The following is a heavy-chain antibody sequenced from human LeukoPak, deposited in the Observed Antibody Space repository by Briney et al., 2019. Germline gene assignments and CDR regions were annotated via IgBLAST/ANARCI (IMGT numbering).Heavy chain of an antibody. J-gene: IGHJ6*02. D-gene: IGHD4-23*01. CDR3: ARVSHGGATVVTAVHYCYGMDV. V-gene: IGHV4-4*07. Sequence: PSETLSLTCTVSGGSISSFYWSWIRQPAGKGLEWIGRIYTSGSTNYNPSLKSRVTMSVDTSKNQFSLKLSSVTAADTAVYYCARVSHGGATVVTAVHYCYGMDVWGQGTTVTVSS. CDR1: GGSISSFY. CDR2: IYTSGST.